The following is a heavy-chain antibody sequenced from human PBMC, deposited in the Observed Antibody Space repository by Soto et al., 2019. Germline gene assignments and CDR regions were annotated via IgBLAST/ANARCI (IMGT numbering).Heavy chain of an antibody. J-gene: IGHJ3*02. CDR1: GYIFSNYY. D-gene: IGHD3-10*01. Sequence: ASVKVSCKASGYIFSNYYLHWVRQAPGQGLEWMGVFNPSGDATHYAQNFQGRVTVTRDTSSSTVYMELSNLTSDDTAVYYCARRGMSKIGFDSWGQGTMVTVSS. V-gene: IGHV1-46*01. CDR3: ARRGMSKIGFDS. CDR2: FNPSGDAT.